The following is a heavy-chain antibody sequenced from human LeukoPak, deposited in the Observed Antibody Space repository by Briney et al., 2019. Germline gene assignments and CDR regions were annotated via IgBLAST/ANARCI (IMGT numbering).Heavy chain of an antibody. CDR2: ISGSGGST. CDR3: AKGAAYGDYYYYMDV. D-gene: IGHD4-17*01. Sequence: GESLKISCKASGYSFTTHWIGWVRQAPGKGLEWVSAISGSGGSTYYADSVKGRFTISRDNSKNTLYLQMNSLRAEDTAVYYCAKGAAYGDYYYYMDVWGKGTTVTVSS. V-gene: IGHV3-23*01. J-gene: IGHJ6*03. CDR1: GYSFTTHW.